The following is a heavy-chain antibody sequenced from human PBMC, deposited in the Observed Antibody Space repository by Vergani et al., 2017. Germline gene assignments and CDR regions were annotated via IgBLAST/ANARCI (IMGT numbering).Heavy chain of an antibody. J-gene: IGHJ3*02. Sequence: QVQLVQSGAEVKKPGASVKVSCKASGYTFTSYGISWVRQAPGQGLEWMGWISAYNGNTNYAQKLQGRVTMTTETSTSTAYMELRSLRSDDTAVYYCARVSMIFGVVPDAFDIWGQGTMVTVSS. D-gene: IGHD3-3*01. V-gene: IGHV1-18*01. CDR3: ARVSMIFGVVPDAFDI. CDR1: GYTFTSYG. CDR2: ISAYNGNT.